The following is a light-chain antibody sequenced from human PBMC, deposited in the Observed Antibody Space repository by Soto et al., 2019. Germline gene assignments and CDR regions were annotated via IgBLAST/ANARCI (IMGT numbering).Light chain of an antibody. Sequence: EIVMTQSPATLSVSPGERATLSCRASQSVDTMVAWYQQQVGRTPRLLIYETSNRATGVPARFSGSGSGTDFTLTISRLEPEDFAIYFCQVRTDWPPFKYTFGQGTKLEVK. CDR3: QVRTDWPPFKYT. CDR1: QSVDTM. V-gene: IGKV3-11*01. J-gene: IGKJ2*01. CDR2: ETS.